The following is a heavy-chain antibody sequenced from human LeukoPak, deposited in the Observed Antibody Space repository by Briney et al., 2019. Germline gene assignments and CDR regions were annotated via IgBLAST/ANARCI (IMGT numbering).Heavy chain of an antibody. CDR3: ASFVT. CDR1: GLIFSIYS. Sequence: GGSLSLSCAASGLIFSIYSMNWVRQAPGKGLEWVSSISSNSSYIYYADSVKGRFTISRDNAKNSLYLQMNSLRAEYTAVYYCASFVTWGQGTLVTVSS. CDR2: ISSNSSYI. V-gene: IGHV3-21*01. J-gene: IGHJ5*02.